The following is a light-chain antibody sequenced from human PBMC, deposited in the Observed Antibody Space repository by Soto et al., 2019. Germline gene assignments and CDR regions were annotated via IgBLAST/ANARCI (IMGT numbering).Light chain of an antibody. CDR1: QSIRSW. CDR3: QQYNSYPRT. Sequence: DIQMTQSPSTLSASVGDRVTITCRASQSIRSWLAWYQQKPGKAPKLLIYGASSLESGVPSRFSGSGSGTEFALALSSLQADDFAPYYCQQYNSYPRTFGRGTKVEIK. CDR2: GAS. J-gene: IGKJ1*01. V-gene: IGKV1-5*03.